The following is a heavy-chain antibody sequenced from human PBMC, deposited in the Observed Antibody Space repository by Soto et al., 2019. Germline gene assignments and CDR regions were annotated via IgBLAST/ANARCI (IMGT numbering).Heavy chain of an antibody. CDR3: AAAGGGSYPNFYYYYGMDV. CDR2: VVVGSGNT. Sequence: GASVKVSCKASGFTFTSSAVQWVRQARGQRLEWIGWVVVGSGNTNYAQKLQERVTITRDMSTSTAYMELSSLRSEDTAVYYCAAAGGGSYPNFYYYYGMDVWGQGTTVTVSS. CDR1: GFTFTSSA. V-gene: IGHV1-58*01. J-gene: IGHJ6*02. D-gene: IGHD1-26*01.